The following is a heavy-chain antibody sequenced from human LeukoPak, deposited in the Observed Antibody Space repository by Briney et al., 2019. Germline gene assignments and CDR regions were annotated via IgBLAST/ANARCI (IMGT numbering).Heavy chain of an antibody. Sequence: SETLSLTCTVSGGSISSYYWSWIRQPAGKGLEWIGRIYTSGSTNYKPSLKSRVTMSVDTSKNQFSLKLSSVTAADTAVYYCARRYCSGGSCYNDYWGQGTLVTVSS. V-gene: IGHV4-4*07. CDR1: GGSISSYY. J-gene: IGHJ4*02. CDR3: ARRYCSGGSCYNDY. CDR2: IYTSGST. D-gene: IGHD2-15*01.